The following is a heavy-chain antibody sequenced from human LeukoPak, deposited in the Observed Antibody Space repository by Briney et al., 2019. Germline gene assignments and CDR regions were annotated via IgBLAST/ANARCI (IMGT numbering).Heavy chain of an antibody. D-gene: IGHD5-24*01. CDR3: ARKGLEMATIGVFDY. Sequence: ASVKVSCKASGYTFTGYYIHLVRRAPGQGLEWMGWINPNSGGTNYAQKFQGRVTMTRDTSISTACMELSRLRSDGTAVYYCARKGLEMATIGVFDYWGQGTLVTVSS. CDR2: INPNSGGT. CDR1: GYTFTGYY. V-gene: IGHV1-2*02. J-gene: IGHJ4*02.